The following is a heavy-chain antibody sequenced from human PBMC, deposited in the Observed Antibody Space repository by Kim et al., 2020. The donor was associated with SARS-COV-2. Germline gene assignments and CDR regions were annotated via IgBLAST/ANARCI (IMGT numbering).Heavy chain of an antibody. D-gene: IGHD5-18*01. V-gene: IGHV3-33*05. CDR2: ISYDGSNK. CDR1: GFTFSSYG. Sequence: GGSLRLSCAASGFTFSSYGMRWVRQAPGKGLEWVAVISYDGSNKYYADSVKGRFTISRDNSKNTLYLQMNSLRAEDTAVYYCARGYGWVDYWGQGTLVTVSS. J-gene: IGHJ4*02. CDR3: ARGYGWVDY.